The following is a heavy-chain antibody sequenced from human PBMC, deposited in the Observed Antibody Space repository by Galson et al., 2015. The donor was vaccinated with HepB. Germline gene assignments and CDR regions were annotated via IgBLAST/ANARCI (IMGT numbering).Heavy chain of an antibody. J-gene: IGHJ4*02. Sequence: SLRLSCAASGFTFSSYSMNWVRQAPGKGLEWVSSISSSSSYIYYADSVKGRFTISRDNAKNSLYLQMNSLRAEDTAVYYCARDRSIAAAGTYFDYWGQGTLVTVSS. CDR3: ARDRSIAAAGTYFDY. CDR1: GFTFSSYS. D-gene: IGHD6-13*01. CDR2: ISSSSSYI. V-gene: IGHV3-21*01.